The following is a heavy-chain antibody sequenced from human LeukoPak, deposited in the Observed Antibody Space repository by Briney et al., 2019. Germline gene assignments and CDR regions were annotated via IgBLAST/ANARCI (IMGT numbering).Heavy chain of an antibody. V-gene: IGHV3-30-3*01. CDR2: ISSDGSMK. CDR1: GFTFNRYA. Sequence: PGGSLRLSCAASGFTFNRYAMHWVRQAPGKGLEWVAVISSDGSMKDYADSVKGRFTVSRDNSKNTLYLQMSSLSTEDTSLYYCARGNVNIVATIENYWGQGTLVTVSS. CDR3: ARGNVNIVATIENY. D-gene: IGHD5-12*01. J-gene: IGHJ4*02.